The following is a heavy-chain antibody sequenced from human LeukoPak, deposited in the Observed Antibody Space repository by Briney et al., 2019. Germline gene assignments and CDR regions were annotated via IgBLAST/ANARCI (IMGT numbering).Heavy chain of an antibody. D-gene: IGHD1-26*01. CDR1: GITFRTSS. J-gene: IGHJ4*02. CDR2: ISSSGTYM. Sequence: GGSLRLSCTVSGITFRTSSFNWVRQVPGKGLEWVSSISSSGTYMYYSDSVEGRFTISRDNAKNSVFLQMDSLRAEDTAVYFCARELGNADTYGNVPLGHWGQGTLVIVSS. V-gene: IGHV3-21*01. CDR3: ARELGNADTYGNVPLGH.